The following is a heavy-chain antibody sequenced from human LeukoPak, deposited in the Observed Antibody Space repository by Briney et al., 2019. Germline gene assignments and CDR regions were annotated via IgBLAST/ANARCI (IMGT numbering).Heavy chain of an antibody. CDR1: GGSFSGYY. CDR2: INHSGST. Sequence: SETLSLTCAVYGGSFSGYYWSWIRQPTGKGLEWIGEINHSGSTNYNPSLKSRVTISVDTSKNQFSLKLSSVTAADTAVYYCARDIGSSSSDFDYWGQGTLVTVSS. D-gene: IGHD6-6*01. V-gene: IGHV4-34*01. CDR3: ARDIGSSSSDFDY. J-gene: IGHJ4*02.